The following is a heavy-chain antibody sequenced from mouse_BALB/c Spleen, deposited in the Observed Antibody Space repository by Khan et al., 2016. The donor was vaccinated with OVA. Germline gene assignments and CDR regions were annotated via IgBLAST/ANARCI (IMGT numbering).Heavy chain of an antibody. CDR3: ARKNGSDFDY. CDR1: GYSFTGYF. J-gene: IGHJ2*01. Sequence: EVQLQESGPELVKPGASVKISCKASGYSFTGYFMNWVMQSHGQSLEWIGRINPHIGETLYNQKFKGKATLTVDESSRTAHMELRSLASEDSAVYYCARKNGSDFDYWGQGTTLTVSS. V-gene: IGHV1-20*02. CDR2: INPHIGET.